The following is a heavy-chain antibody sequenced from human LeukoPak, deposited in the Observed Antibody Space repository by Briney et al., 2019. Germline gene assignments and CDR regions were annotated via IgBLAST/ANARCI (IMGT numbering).Heavy chain of an antibody. CDR2: IYTSGST. CDR3: ARARAYCSGGSCYSHYYYYMGV. V-gene: IGHV4-4*07. J-gene: IGHJ6*03. D-gene: IGHD2-15*01. CDR1: GGSISSYY. Sequence: PSETLSLTCTVSGGSISSYYWSWIRQPAGKGLEWIGRIYTSGSTNYNPSLKSRVTISVDTSKNQFSLKLSSVAAADTAVYYCARARAYCSGGSCYSHYYYYMGVWGKGTTVTVSS.